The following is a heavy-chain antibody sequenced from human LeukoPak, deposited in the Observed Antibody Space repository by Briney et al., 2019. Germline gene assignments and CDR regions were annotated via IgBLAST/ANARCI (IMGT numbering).Heavy chain of an antibody. CDR1: GFTFSSYG. J-gene: IGHJ4*02. CDR3: AKEASSWSRFDY. CDR2: IRYDGSNK. Sequence: GGSLRLSCAASGFTFSSYGMHWVRQAPGKGLEWVAFIRYDGSNKYYADSVKGRFTISRDNSKNTLYLQMNSLRAEDTAVYYCAKEASSWSRFDYWGRGTLVTVSS. V-gene: IGHV3-30*02. D-gene: IGHD6-13*01.